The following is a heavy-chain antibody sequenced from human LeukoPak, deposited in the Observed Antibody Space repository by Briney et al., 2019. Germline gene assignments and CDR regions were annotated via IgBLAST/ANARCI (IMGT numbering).Heavy chain of an antibody. D-gene: IGHD6-13*01. CDR3: GRAIWGAAAGTDYYYMDV. CDR1: GFTFSSYW. Sequence: GGSLRLSCAASGFTFSSYWMSWVRQAPGKGLEWVANIKQDGSEKYYVDSVKGRFTISRDNAKNSLYLQMNSLRAEDTAVYYCGRAIWGAAAGTDYYYMDVWGKGTTVTVSS. CDR2: IKQDGSEK. J-gene: IGHJ6*03. V-gene: IGHV3-7*01.